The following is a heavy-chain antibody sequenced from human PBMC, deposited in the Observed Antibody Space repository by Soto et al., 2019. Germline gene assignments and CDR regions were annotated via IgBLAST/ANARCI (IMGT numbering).Heavy chain of an antibody. J-gene: IGHJ4*02. CDR1: GFTFSSYW. V-gene: IGHV3-7*01. Sequence: PGGSLRLSCAASGFTFSSYWMSWVRQAPGKGLEWVANIKQDGSEKYYVDSVKGRFTISRDNAKNSLYLQMNSLRAEDTAVYYCARDNDGSQPLPIVYFDYWGQGTLVTVSS. CDR3: ARDNDGSQPLPIVYFDY. D-gene: IGHD2-15*01. CDR2: IKQDGSEK.